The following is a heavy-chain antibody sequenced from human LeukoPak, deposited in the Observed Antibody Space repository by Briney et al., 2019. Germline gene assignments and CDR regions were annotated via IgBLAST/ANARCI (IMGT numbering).Heavy chain of an antibody. CDR2: ISYDGSNK. J-gene: IGHJ6*02. CDR1: GFIFSSYA. CDR3: ARPTTVTRINYYYYGMDV. V-gene: IGHV3-30*04. D-gene: IGHD4-17*01. Sequence: GGSLRLSCAASGFIFSSYAMHWVRQAPGKGLEWVAVISYDGSNKYYADSVKGRFTISRDNSKNTLYLQMNSLRAEDTAVYYCARPTTVTRINYYYYGMDVWGQGTTVTVSS.